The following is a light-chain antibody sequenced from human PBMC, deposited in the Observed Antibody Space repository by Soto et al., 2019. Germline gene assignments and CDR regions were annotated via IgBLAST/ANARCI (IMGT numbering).Light chain of an antibody. CDR1: ETVGSNY. Sequence: EVVLTQSPGTLSLSPGERATLSCRASETVGSNYLAWYQQQPGQAPRLLIFDASSRATGIPDRFSGSGSGTECSRTISRLEPEDSAVYFCHHYGYGADTFGQGTKLEI. V-gene: IGKV3-20*01. CDR3: HHYGYGADT. J-gene: IGKJ2*01. CDR2: DAS.